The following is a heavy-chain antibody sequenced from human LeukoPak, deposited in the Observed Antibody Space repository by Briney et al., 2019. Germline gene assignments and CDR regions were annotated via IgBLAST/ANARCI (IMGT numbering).Heavy chain of an antibody. D-gene: IGHD6-19*01. CDR1: GDSISSYY. J-gene: IGHJ4*02. V-gene: IGHV4-4*07. CDR2: IYTSGST. CDR3: ARWSSIKVAATENY. Sequence: PSETLSLTCTVSGDSISSYYWSWIRQPAGKGLEWIGRIYTSGSTNYNPSLKSRVTMSVDTSKNQFSLKLSSVTAADTAVYYCARWSSIKVAATENYWGQGTLVTVSS.